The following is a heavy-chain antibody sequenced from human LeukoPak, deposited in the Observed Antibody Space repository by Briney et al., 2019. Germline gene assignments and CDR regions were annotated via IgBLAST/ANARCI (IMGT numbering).Heavy chain of an antibody. Sequence: GGSLRLSCAASGFTFNIFWMSWVRQAPGKGLERVANIKEDGSEKYYVDSVKGRFTISRDNAKNSLYLQMNSLRAEDTAVYYCARASSWYTPSRFDPWGQGTLVTVSS. J-gene: IGHJ5*02. V-gene: IGHV3-7*01. CDR3: ARASSWYTPSRFDP. CDR1: GFTFNIFW. D-gene: IGHD6-13*01. CDR2: IKEDGSEK.